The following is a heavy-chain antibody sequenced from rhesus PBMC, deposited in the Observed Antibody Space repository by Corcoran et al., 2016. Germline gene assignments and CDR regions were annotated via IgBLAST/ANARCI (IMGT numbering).Heavy chain of an antibody. CDR2: IKRKTDGETA. J-gene: IGHJ4*01. D-gene: IGHD6-25*01. Sequence: EVQLLESGAGLVQPGGSLRLSCAASGFPFSKSWMSWVRQAPGKGLEWVGRIKRKTDGETADDAASEKGRFTISRDDSKNTLYLQMNSLKAEDTAVYYCTTPSGTHFDYWGQGVLVTVSS. V-gene: IGHV3-30*02. CDR3: TTPSGTHFDY. CDR1: GFPFSKSW.